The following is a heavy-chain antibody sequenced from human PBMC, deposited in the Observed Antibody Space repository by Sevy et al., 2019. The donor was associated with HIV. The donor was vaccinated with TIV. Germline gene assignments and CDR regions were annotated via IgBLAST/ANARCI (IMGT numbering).Heavy chain of an antibody. V-gene: IGHV3-33*01. Sequence: GGSLRLSCAASGFTFSSYGMHWVRQAPGKGLEWVALIWYDGSSKYYADSVKGRFTLSRDNSKNTLYLQMNSLRAEDXXXXXXXXXXXXXXXXXXXPNFDYWGQGTLVTVSS. CDR1: GFTFSSYG. J-gene: IGHJ4*02. CDR3: XXXXXXXXXXXXXPNFDY. CDR2: IWYDGSSK.